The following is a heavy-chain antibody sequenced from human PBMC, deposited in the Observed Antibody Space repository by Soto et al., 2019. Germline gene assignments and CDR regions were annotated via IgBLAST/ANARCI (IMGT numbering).Heavy chain of an antibody. J-gene: IGHJ3*02. CDR2: TYYRSKWYN. D-gene: IGHD3-3*01. V-gene: IGHV6-1*01. CDR1: GDSVSSNSAA. Sequence: SQTLSLTCAISGDSVSSNSAAWNWIRQSPSRGLEWLGRTYYRSKWYNDYAVSVKSRITINPDTSKNQFSLQLNSVTPEDTAVYYCARDLITIFVTAPHDQAFDIWGHGTLVTVSS. CDR3: ARDLITIFVTAPHDQAFDI.